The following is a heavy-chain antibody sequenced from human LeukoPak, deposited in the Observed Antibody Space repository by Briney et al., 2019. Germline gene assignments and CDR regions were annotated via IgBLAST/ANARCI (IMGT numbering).Heavy chain of an antibody. Sequence: GGSLRLSCAASGFTFTTYPMSWVRQAPGKGLEWVSAISASGGGTYYADSVKGRFTISRDNSRSTVFLQMSSLRAEDTAVYYCSKAPHCPNDVCRYFDYWGQGILVTVSS. CDR1: GFTFTTYP. D-gene: IGHD2-8*01. J-gene: IGHJ4*02. CDR3: SKAPHCPNDVCRYFDY. V-gene: IGHV3-23*01. CDR2: ISASGGGT.